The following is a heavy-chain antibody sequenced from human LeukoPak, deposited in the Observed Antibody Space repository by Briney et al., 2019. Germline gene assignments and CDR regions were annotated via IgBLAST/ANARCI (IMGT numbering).Heavy chain of an antibody. D-gene: IGHD6-13*01. J-gene: IGHJ4*02. V-gene: IGHV5-51*01. Sequence: GESLKISCKASGYSFTNTFIGWVRQMPGKGLEWMGIIYPGDSDTRYSPSFQGQVTISADESITTAYLQWSSLKASDTAMYYCARPIAPAGTDLGYWGQGTLVTVSS. CDR1: GYSFTNTF. CDR2: IYPGDSDT. CDR3: ARPIAPAGTDLGY.